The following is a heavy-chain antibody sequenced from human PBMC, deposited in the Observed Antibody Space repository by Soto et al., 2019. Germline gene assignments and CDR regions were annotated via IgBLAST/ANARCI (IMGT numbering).Heavy chain of an antibody. CDR3: ARVYDILTGYRYYFDY. CDR1: GGTFSSYA. CDR2: IIPIFGTA. Sequence: SVKVSCKASGGTFSSYAISWVRQAPGQGLEWMGGIIPIFGTANYAQKFQGSVTITADESTSTAYMELSSLRSEDTAVYYCARVYDILTGYRYYFDYWGQGTLVTVSS. J-gene: IGHJ4*02. V-gene: IGHV1-69*13. D-gene: IGHD3-9*01.